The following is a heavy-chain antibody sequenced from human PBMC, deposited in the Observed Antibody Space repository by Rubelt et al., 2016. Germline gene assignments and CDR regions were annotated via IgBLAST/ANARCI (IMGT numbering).Heavy chain of an antibody. Sequence: QVQLVQAGAEVKKPGASVKVFCKASGYTFTGHYMHRVAQGPGQGLELMGRNNPNSGGTNYAQKFQGRVTMTRDTSISTAYMELSRLRSDDTAVYYCARGVGTAFDPWGQGTLVTVSS. CDR1: GYTFTGHY. J-gene: IGHJ5*02. V-gene: IGHV1-2*06. D-gene: IGHD1-1*01. CDR3: ARGVGTAFDP. CDR2: NNPNSGGT.